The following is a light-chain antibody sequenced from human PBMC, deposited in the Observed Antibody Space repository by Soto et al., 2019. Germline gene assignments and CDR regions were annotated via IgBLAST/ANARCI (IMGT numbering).Light chain of an antibody. CDR1: SRDVGAYKY. Sequence: QSALTQPRSVAGSPGQSVNISCTGTSRDVGAYKYVSWYQQHPGKAPKYMIYDVSKRPSWVPDRFSGSKSGYTASLTSSGLQADDEADYYCCSYAGTANFLVFGGGTKLTDL. V-gene: IGLV2-11*01. CDR3: CSYAGTANFLV. J-gene: IGLJ2*01. CDR2: DVS.